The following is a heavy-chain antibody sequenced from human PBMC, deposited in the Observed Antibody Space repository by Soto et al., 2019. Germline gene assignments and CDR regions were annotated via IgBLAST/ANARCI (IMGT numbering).Heavy chain of an antibody. Sequence: SCAPCPLTLNNYAMNWVRQAPGKGLEWVSTSKGGGRSTHYAGSVKGRFTTSRDNFKNRVYLQMNSLRAEDTAIYHCANSGSSHYDYFGSCGQETLVAVPS. J-gene: IGHJ4*02. CDR2: SKGGGRST. CDR1: PLTLNNYA. CDR3: ANSGSSHYDYFGS. D-gene: IGHD3-22*01. V-gene: IGHV3-23*01.